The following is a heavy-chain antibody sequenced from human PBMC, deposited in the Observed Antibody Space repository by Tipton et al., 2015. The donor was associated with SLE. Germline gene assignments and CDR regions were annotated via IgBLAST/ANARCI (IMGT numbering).Heavy chain of an antibody. CDR2: IYSSGTT. CDR3: ARPMGDY. Sequence: TLSLTCTVSGGSISPYYWSWLRQPPGKGLEWIGYIYSSGTTNYNPSLKSRVTISVGTSKNQFSLKLSSVTAADTAVYYCARPMGDYWGQGTLVTVSS. V-gene: IGHV4-4*09. CDR1: GGSISPYY. D-gene: IGHD3-10*01. J-gene: IGHJ4*02.